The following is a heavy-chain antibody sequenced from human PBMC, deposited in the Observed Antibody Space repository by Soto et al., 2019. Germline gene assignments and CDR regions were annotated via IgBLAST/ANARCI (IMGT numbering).Heavy chain of an antibody. D-gene: IGHD3-10*01. Sequence: GASVKVSCKASGGTFVSYAISWVRQAPGQGLEWMGGIIPIFGTANYAQKLQGRVTMTTDTSTSTAYMELRSLRSDDTAVYYCARDEGLRITMVRGVSYGMDVWGQGTTVTVSS. CDR3: ARDEGLRITMVRGVSYGMDV. CDR2: IIPIFGTA. CDR1: GGTFVSYA. J-gene: IGHJ6*02. V-gene: IGHV1-69*05.